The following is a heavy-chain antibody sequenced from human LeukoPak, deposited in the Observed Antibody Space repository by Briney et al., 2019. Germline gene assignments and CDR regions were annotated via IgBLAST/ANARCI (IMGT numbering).Heavy chain of an antibody. V-gene: IGHV4-59*08. CDR1: GGSISSYY. CDR3: ASNYYGSGSLDY. D-gene: IGHD3-10*01. CDR2: IYYSGST. J-gene: IGHJ4*02. Sequence: SETLSLTCTVSGGSISSYYWRWIRQPPGKGLEWIVYIYYSGSTNYNPSLKSRLTISVDTSKNQFSLKLSSVTAADTAMYYCASNYYGSGSLDYWGQGNLVTVSS.